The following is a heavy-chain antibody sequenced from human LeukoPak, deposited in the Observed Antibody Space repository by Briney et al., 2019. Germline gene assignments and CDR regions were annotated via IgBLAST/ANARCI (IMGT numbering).Heavy chain of an antibody. V-gene: IGHV4-38-2*01. CDR1: GYSISSNYY. CDR3: ARSVIVPAIVAGYYTYMDV. CDR2: IYHRGNT. D-gene: IGHD2-2*01. Sequence: SETLSLTCAVSGYSISSNYYWGWIRQPPGKGLEWIGVIYHRGNTDYNPSLQSRVTISIDTSKNEFSLKVNSVTAADTAVYYCARSVIVPAIVAGYYTYMDVWGRGISVTVSS. J-gene: IGHJ6*03.